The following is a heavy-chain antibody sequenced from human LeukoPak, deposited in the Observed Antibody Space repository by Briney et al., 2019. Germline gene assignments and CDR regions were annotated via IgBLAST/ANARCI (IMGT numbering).Heavy chain of an antibody. CDR3: ARGQGGWSFYQGDWFDP. D-gene: IGHD6-19*01. Sequence: ASVKVSCKASGYTFTSYAMNWVRQAPGQGLEWMGWINTSTGNPTYAQGFTGRFVFSLDTSVSTAYLQISSLKAEDTAVYYCARGQGGWSFYQGDWFDPWGQGTLVTVSS. CDR2: INTSTGNP. CDR1: GYTFTSYA. J-gene: IGHJ5*02. V-gene: IGHV7-4-1*02.